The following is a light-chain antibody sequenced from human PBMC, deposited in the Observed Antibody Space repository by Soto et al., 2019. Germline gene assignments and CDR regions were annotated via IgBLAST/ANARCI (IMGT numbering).Light chain of an antibody. Sequence: DIQMTQSPSSLSASVGDRVTITCRASQSISYYLNWYQQKQGRAPRLLIYATSSLESGVPSRFSGSASGTEITLTISSLQPEDFATYYCQQSYSTPWTFGQGTKVDIK. V-gene: IGKV1-39*01. CDR1: QSISYY. CDR2: ATS. CDR3: QQSYSTPWT. J-gene: IGKJ1*01.